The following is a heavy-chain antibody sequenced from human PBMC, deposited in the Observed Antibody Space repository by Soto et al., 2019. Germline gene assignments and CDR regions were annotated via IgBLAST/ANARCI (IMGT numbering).Heavy chain of an antibody. V-gene: IGHV6-1*01. CDR1: GDTVSSNSVA. Sequence: SQTLSLTCVGSGDTVSSNSVAWNWVRQSPSRGLEWLGRTYYRSRWYSDYAVSVRSRIDINADTSKNQVALQLNSVTPEDTAVYYCARSEEDSDYYYYGMDVWGQGTTVTVSS. J-gene: IGHJ6*02. CDR2: TYYRSRWYS. D-gene: IGHD2-15*01. CDR3: ARSEEDSDYYYYGMDV.